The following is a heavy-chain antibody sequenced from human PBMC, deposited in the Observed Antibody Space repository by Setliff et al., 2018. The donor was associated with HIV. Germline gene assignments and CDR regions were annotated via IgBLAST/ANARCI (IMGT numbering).Heavy chain of an antibody. CDR1: GYTFTGYY. CDR2: INPNSGGT. CDR3: ARLNRWSIAVAGTHLYYYGMDV. Sequence: GASVKVSCKASGYTFTGYYMHWVRQAPGQGLEWMGWINPNSGGTNYAQKFQGWVTMTRDTSTSTAYMELSSLRSEDTAVYYCARLNRWSIAVAGTHLYYYGMDVWGQGTTVTVSS. J-gene: IGHJ6*02. D-gene: IGHD6-19*01. V-gene: IGHV1-2*04.